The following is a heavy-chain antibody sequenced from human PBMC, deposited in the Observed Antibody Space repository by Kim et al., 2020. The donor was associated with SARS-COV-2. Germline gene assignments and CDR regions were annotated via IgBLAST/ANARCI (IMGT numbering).Heavy chain of an antibody. D-gene: IGHD2-8*01. J-gene: IGHJ6*03. CDR2: IHSTGTT. CDR1: GASININY. CDR3: GRNGVYLDV. V-gene: IGHV4-59*08. Sequence: SETLSLTCTVSGASININYWTWIRQSPEKGLEWIGYIHSTGTTEYNPSLEGRVTLSIDTSRNQFSLTLRSVTAADTAMYFCGRNGVYLDVWGKGTTVTVSS.